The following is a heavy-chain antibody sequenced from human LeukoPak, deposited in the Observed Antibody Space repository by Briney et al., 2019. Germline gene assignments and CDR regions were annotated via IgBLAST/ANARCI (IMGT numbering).Heavy chain of an antibody. CDR3: AKDSQLQLVPGSAFDI. Sequence: SGGSLRLSCEASGFTFDDYVMHWVRQAPGKGLEWVSGISWNSGNIAYGDSVKGRFTISRDNAKNSLYLQMNSLRTEDTALYYCAKDSQLQLVPGSAFDIWGQGTMVTVSS. D-gene: IGHD5-24*01. CDR1: GFTFDDYV. CDR2: ISWNSGNI. J-gene: IGHJ3*02. V-gene: IGHV3-9*01.